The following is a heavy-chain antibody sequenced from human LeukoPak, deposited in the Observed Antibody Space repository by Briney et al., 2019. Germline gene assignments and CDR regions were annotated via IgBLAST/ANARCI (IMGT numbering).Heavy chain of an antibody. CDR3: ARSRYDYVWGSYRYSYYFDY. J-gene: IGHJ4*02. CDR2: INHSGST. D-gene: IGHD3-16*02. V-gene: IGHV4-34*01. Sequence: PSETLSLTCAVYGGPFSGYYWSWIRQPPGKGLEWIGEINHSGSTNYNPFLKSRVTISVDTSKNQFSLKLSSVTAADTAVYYCARSRYDYVWGSYRYSYYFDYWGQGTLVTVSS. CDR1: GGPFSGYY.